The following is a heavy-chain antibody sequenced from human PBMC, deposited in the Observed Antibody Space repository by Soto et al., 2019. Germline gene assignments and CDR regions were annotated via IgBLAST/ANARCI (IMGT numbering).Heavy chain of an antibody. CDR2: IIPIFGTA. D-gene: IGHD2-15*01. CDR3: ARGTRGRVLHTFVVVRKXXXXXXYYYYGMDV. J-gene: IGHJ6*02. Sequence: ASVKVSCKASGGTFSSYAISWVRQAPGQGLEWMGGIIPIFGTANYAQKFQGRVTITADESTSTAYMELSSLRSEDTAVYYCARGTRGRVLHTFVVVRKXXXXXXYYYYGMDVWGQGTTVTVSS. V-gene: IGHV1-69*13. CDR1: GGTFSSYA.